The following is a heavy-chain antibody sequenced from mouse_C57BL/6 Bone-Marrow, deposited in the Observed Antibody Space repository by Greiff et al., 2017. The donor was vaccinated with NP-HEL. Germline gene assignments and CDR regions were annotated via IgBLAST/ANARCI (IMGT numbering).Heavy chain of an antibody. CDR1: GFSLTSYG. CDR3: ARHDPITTVPFDY. Sequence: QVQLKESGPGLVAPSQSLSITCTVSGFSLTSYGVHWVRQPPGKGLEWLVVIWSDGSTTYNSALKSRLSISKDNSKSQVFLKMNSLQTDDTAMYYCARHDPITTVPFDYWGQGTTLTVSS. V-gene: IGHV2-6-1*01. D-gene: IGHD1-1*01. CDR2: IWSDGST. J-gene: IGHJ2*01.